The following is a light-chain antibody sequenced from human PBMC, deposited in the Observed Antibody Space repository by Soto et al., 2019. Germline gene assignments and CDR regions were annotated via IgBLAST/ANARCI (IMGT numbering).Light chain of an antibody. CDR1: QGINNF. V-gene: IGKV1-27*01. J-gene: IGKJ4*01. CDR3: QKYDSVPLT. CDR2: AAS. Sequence: DIQMTQSPSSLSASVGYRVTITFRASQGINNFVAWYQQTPGEVPKLLIYAASTVQSGVPSRFSGSGFGTDFVLTISSLEPDDFATYYCQKYDSVPLTFGGGTRVEIK.